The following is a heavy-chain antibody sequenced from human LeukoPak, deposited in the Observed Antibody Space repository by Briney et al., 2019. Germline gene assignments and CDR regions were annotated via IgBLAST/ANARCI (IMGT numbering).Heavy chain of an antibody. CDR2: IYPGDSDT. J-gene: IGHJ4*02. V-gene: IGHV5-51*01. CDR1: GYSFTSYW. Sequence: GESLKISCKGTGYSFTSYWIGWVRQMPGEGLEWMGIIYPGDSDTSYSPSFQGQVTISVDKSISTAYLQWSSLKASDTAMYYCARQTPAGYSNSYTDYWGQGTLVTVSS. D-gene: IGHD6-6*01. CDR3: ARQTPAGYSNSYTDY.